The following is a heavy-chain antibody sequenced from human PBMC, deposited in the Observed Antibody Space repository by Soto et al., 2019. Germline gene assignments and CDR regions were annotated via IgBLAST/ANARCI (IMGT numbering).Heavy chain of an antibody. V-gene: IGHV3-23*01. CDR3: ARDRSSGYFDY. D-gene: IGHD3-22*01. CDR1: GFTFSSYA. CDR2: ISGSGGST. Sequence: GGSLRLSCAASGFTFSSYAMSWVRQAPGKGLEWVSTISGSGGSTHYADSVKGRFTISRDNSKNTLYLQMNSLRAEDTAVYYCARDRSSGYFDYWGQGTLVTVSS. J-gene: IGHJ4*02.